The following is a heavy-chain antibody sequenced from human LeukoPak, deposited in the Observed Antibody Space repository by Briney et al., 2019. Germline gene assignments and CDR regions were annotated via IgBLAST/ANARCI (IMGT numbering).Heavy chain of an antibody. CDR3: ANSGWSLRDY. D-gene: IGHD6-19*01. CDR1: GFTFSSYA. V-gene: IGHV3-21*01. CDR2: ISSSSSYI. J-gene: IGHJ4*02. Sequence: GGSLRLSCAASGFTFSSYAMSWVRQAPGKGLEWVSSISSSSSYIYYADSVKGRFTISRDNAENSLYLQMNSLRAEDTAVYYCANSGWSLRDYWGQGTLVTVSS.